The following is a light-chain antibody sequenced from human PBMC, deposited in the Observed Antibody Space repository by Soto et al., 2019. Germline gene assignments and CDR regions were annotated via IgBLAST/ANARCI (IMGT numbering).Light chain of an antibody. Sequence: DVQMTQSPSSLSASVGDTVTITCRASRYITNYVAWFQHRPGQAPKSLIYAASSLHSGVPSRFAGSGSGTDFTLTITGLQPDDFATYYCHQYNNFPLTFGGGNKVEIK. CDR1: RYITNY. CDR3: HQYNNFPLT. CDR2: AAS. J-gene: IGKJ4*01. V-gene: IGKV1-16*01.